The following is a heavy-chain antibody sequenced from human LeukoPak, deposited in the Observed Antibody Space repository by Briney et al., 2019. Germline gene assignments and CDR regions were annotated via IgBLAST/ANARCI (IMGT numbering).Heavy chain of an antibody. D-gene: IGHD3-22*01. V-gene: IGHV3-23*01. Sequence: PGGSLRLSCAASGFTFSSYAMSWVRQAPGKGLEWVSAISGSGGSTYYADSVKGRFTISRDNSKNTLYLQMNSLRAEDTAVYYCAKDINDLSPYYDSSGYYNYWGQGTLVTVPS. CDR2: ISGSGGST. CDR1: GFTFSSYA. CDR3: AKDINDLSPYYDSSGYYNY. J-gene: IGHJ4*02.